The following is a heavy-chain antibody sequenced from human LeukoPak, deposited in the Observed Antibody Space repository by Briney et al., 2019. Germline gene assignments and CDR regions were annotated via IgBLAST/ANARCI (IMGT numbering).Heavy chain of an antibody. J-gene: IGHJ4*02. CDR2: INHSGST. V-gene: IGHV4-34*01. CDR3: ARGDIVVVPAGRKRYYFDY. CDR1: GGSFSGYY. D-gene: IGHD2-2*01. Sequence: SETLSLICAVYGGSFSGYYWRWIRQPPGKGLEWIGEINHSGSTNYNPSLKSRVTISVDTSKNQFSLKLSSVTAADTAVYYCARGDIVVVPAGRKRYYFDYWGQGTLVTVSS.